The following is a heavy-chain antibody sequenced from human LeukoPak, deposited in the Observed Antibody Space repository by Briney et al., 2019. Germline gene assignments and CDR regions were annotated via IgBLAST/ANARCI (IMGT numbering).Heavy chain of an antibody. D-gene: IGHD2-15*01. V-gene: IGHV4-4*02. Sequence: SGTLSLTCAVSGGSISSSNWWSWVRQPPGKGLEWIGEIYHSGSTNYNPSLKSRVTISVDKSKNQFSLKLSSVTAADTAVYYCAKVVVAATGAFDIWGQGTKVTVSS. CDR2: IYHSGST. CDR3: AKVVVAATGAFDI. CDR1: GGSISSSNW. J-gene: IGHJ3*02.